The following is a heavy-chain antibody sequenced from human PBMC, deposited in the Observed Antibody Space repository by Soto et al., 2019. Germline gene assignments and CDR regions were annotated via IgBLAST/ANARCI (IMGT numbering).Heavy chain of an antibody. CDR1: GDSVSSNSAT. CDR3: ARDHRGAKYGLDV. D-gene: IGHD1-26*01. CDR2: TYYRSKWYN. Sequence: LSQTLSLTCVISGDSVSSNSATWNWIRQSPSRGLEWLGRTYYRSKWYNDYAVSVRSRITISPDTSKNQFSLQLNSVTPEDAAVYYCARDHRGAKYGLDVWGQGTTVTVSS. J-gene: IGHJ6*02. V-gene: IGHV6-1*01.